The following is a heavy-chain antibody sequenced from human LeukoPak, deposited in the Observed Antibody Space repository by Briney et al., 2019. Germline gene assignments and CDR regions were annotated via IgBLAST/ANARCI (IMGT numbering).Heavy chain of an antibody. V-gene: IGHV3-30*18. Sequence: GGSLRLSCAASGFTFSSYGMHWVRQAPGKGLEWVAVILYDGSNKYYADSVKGRFTISRDNSKNTLHLQMNSLRAEDTAVYYCAKGWGIPIFGVVTNWGQGTLVTVSS. CDR2: ILYDGSNK. CDR3: AKGWGIPIFGVVTN. D-gene: IGHD3-3*01. J-gene: IGHJ4*02. CDR1: GFTFSSYG.